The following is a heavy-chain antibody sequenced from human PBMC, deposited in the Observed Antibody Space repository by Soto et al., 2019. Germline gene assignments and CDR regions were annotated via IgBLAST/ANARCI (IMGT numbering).Heavy chain of an antibody. J-gene: IGHJ6*02. CDR3: ARDKCGGDCYPPYHHGMDV. D-gene: IGHD2-21*02. CDR2: IDTYGGT. Sequence: PGGSLRLSCAASGFSVSTTYMSWVRQAPGKGLEWVSLIDTYGGTYYADSVKGRFTISRDNSKNMASLQMNRLRAEDTAVYYCARDKCGGDCYPPYHHGMDVWGQGTTVTVSS. CDR1: GFSVSTTY. V-gene: IGHV3-53*01.